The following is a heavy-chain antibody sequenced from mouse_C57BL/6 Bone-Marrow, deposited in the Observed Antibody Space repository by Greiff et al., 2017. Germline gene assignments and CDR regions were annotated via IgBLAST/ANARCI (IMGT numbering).Heavy chain of an antibody. Sequence: VQLQQSGPELVKPGASVKISCKASGYTFTDYYINWVKQRPGQGLEWIGWIFPGSGSTYYNEKFKGKATLTVDKSSSTAYLLLSSLTSEDSAVYFGARWGSRKGYWYFDVWGTGTTVTVSS. CDR2: IFPGSGST. D-gene: IGHD1-1*01. J-gene: IGHJ1*03. CDR3: ARWGSRKGYWYFDV. CDR1: GYTFTDYY. V-gene: IGHV1-75*01.